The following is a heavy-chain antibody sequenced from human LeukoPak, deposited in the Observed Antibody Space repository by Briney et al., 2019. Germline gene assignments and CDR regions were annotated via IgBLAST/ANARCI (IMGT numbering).Heavy chain of an antibody. J-gene: IGHJ4*02. Sequence: GGSLRLSCAASGFTFTTYTMNWVRQAPGKGLEYVSSITNSSSYIYYADSVKGRFTVSRDNAKNSLYLQMNSLRAEDTGVYYCARVRGDWDFDYRGQGTLVTVSS. CDR3: ARVRGDWDFDY. D-gene: IGHD2-21*02. CDR2: ITNSSSYI. CDR1: GFTFTTYT. V-gene: IGHV3-21*01.